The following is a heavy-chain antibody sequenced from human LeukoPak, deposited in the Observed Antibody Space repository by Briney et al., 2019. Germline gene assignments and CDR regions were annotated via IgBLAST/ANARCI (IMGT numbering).Heavy chain of an antibody. J-gene: IGHJ4*02. CDR3: AREGVVVTAYYFDY. D-gene: IGHD3-22*01. CDR2: IYSGGST. CDR1: GFTVSSNY. V-gene: IGHV3-53*05. Sequence: GGSLRLSCAASGFTVSSNYMSWVRQAPGKGLEWVSVIYSGGSTYYADSVKGRFTISRDNSKNTLYLQMNSLRAEDTAVYYCAREGVVVTAYYFDYWGQGTLVTVSS.